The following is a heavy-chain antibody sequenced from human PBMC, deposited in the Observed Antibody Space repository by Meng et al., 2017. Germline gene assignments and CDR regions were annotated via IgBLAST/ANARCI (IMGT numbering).Heavy chain of an antibody. CDR2: ISYDGSNK. Sequence: GESLKISCAASGFTFSSYAMHWVRQAPGKGLEWVAVISYDGSNKYYADSVKSRFTISRDNSKNTLYLQMNSLRAEDTAVYYCARDQEIVGATLADYWGQGTLVTVSS. J-gene: IGHJ4*02. D-gene: IGHD1-26*01. CDR1: GFTFSSYA. CDR3: ARDQEIVGATLADY. V-gene: IGHV3-30*04.